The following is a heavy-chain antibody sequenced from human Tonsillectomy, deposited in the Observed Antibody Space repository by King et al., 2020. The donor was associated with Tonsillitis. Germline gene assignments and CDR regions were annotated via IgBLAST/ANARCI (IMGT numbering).Heavy chain of an antibody. CDR1: GFTFSSYS. CDR2: ISSSSSYI. J-gene: IGHJ1*01. V-gene: IGHV3-21*01. D-gene: IGHD3-3*01. CDR3: QTXXXXXQRGFLN. Sequence: VQLVESGGGLVKPGGSLRLSCAASGFTFSSYSMNWVRQAPGKGLEWVSSISSSSSYIYYADSVKGRXTIXRDNAKHSMFLQMNSLRAEDTDVYYCQTXXXXXQRGFLNWGQXTXVTVSS.